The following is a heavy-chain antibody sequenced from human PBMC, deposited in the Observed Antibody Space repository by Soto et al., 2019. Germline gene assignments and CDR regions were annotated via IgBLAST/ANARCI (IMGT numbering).Heavy chain of an antibody. D-gene: IGHD3-10*01. CDR3: AKDHFGSGSYRFDY. V-gene: IGHV3-23*01. J-gene: IGHJ4*02. CDR2: ISDSGGTT. CDR1: GFTFSNYA. Sequence: GGSLRLSCAASGFTFSNYAMNWVRQAPGKGLEWVSGISDSGGTTYYADSVKGRFTISRDNSKNTLYLQMTSLRAEDTAVYHCAKDHFGSGSYRFDYWGQGSLVTVSS.